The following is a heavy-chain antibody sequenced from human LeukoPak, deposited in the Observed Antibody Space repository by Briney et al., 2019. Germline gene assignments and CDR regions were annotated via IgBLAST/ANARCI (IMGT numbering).Heavy chain of an antibody. CDR3: ARDYNYYGSGTTAGGRYYFDY. D-gene: IGHD3-10*01. Sequence: LGGSLRLFCSASGFMFSRYSMNWVRPAPGKGLGWGSSITSSGTYIYYAGSGKGRFTISRDNAKSSLYLQMDNLRAEDTAVYYCARDYNYYGSGTTAGGRYYFDYWGQGTLVTVSS. V-gene: IGHV3-21*04. J-gene: IGHJ4*02. CDR2: ITSSGTYI. CDR1: GFMFSRYS.